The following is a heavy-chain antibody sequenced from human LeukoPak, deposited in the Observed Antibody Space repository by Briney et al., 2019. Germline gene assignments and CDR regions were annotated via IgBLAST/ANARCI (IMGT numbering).Heavy chain of an antibody. CDR2: ISAYNGNT. D-gene: IGHD3-16*01. J-gene: IGHJ6*02. CDR1: GFTFTSYG. V-gene: IGHV1-18*01. CDR3: AREDYDKTYYYGMDV. Sequence: GGSLRLSCAASGFTFTSYGISWVRQAPGQGLEWMGWISAYNGNTNYAQKLQGRVTMTTDTSTSTAYMELRSLRSGDTAVYYCAREDYDKTYYYGMDVWGQGTTVTVSS.